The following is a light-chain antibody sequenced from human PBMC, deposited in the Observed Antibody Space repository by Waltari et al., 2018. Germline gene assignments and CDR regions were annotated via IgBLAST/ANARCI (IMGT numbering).Light chain of an antibody. J-gene: IGLJ3*02. CDR1: TNDLGGYNY. V-gene: IGLV2-14*03. Sequence: QSALTQPASVSGSPGQSITISCTGTTNDLGGYNYVSWYQQHPGKAPKLMIYDVNSRPSGVSSRFSGSKSGNTASLIISGLQAEDEADYYCCSFTRSSTWVFGGGTKVTVL. CDR3: CSFTRSSTWV. CDR2: DVN.